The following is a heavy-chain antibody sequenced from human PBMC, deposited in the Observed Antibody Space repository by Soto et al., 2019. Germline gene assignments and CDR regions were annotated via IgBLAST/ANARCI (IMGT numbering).Heavy chain of an antibody. Sequence: GGSLRLSCAASGFTFSGSAMHWVRQASGKGLEWVGCIRSKANSYATAYAASVKGRFTISRDDSKNTAYLQMNSLKTEDTAVYYCTRHPRRMDYDSSGYQFDPWGQGTLVTSSS. CDR3: TRHPRRMDYDSSGYQFDP. V-gene: IGHV3-73*01. CDR1: GFTFSGSA. CDR2: IRSKANSYAT. J-gene: IGHJ5*02. D-gene: IGHD3-22*01.